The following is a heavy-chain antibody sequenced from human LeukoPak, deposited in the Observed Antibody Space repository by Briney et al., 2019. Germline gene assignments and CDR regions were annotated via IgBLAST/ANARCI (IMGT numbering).Heavy chain of an antibody. CDR3: ARVSSGATTVDY. CDR1: GGSINSYY. D-gene: IGHD1-26*01. Sequence: PSETLSLTCTVSGGSINSYYWSWIRQPPGRGLEWIGYIYYSGSTNYNPSLKSRVTISVDKSKNQFSLKLSSVTAADTAVYYCARVSSGATTVDYWGQGTLVTVSS. J-gene: IGHJ4*02. CDR2: IYYSGST. V-gene: IGHV4-59*12.